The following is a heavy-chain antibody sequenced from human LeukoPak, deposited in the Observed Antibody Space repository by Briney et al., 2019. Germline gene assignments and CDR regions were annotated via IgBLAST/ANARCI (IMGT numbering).Heavy chain of an antibody. D-gene: IGHD5-24*01. Sequence: GGSLRLSCAASGFPFNNAWMSWVRLAPGKGLEWVANIKEDGTETYYVDSVKGRFTISRDNAKNSLYLQMNSLRVEDTAVYYCAKEGRSLQTYWGQGTLVTVSS. CDR1: GFPFNNAW. V-gene: IGHV3-7*03. J-gene: IGHJ4*02. CDR2: IKEDGTET. CDR3: AKEGRSLQTY.